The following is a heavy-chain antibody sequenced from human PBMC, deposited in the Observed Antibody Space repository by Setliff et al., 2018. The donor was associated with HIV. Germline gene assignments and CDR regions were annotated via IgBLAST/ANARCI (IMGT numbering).Heavy chain of an antibody. Sequence: SVKVSCKASGGTFSLYAINWVRQASGQGLEWMGGIIPIFNTANYAQKFQGRVTITADGSTSTAYMELSSLKSDDTAVYYCARGKTWLRFLDYWGQGTLVTVSS. CDR2: IIPIFNTA. V-gene: IGHV1-69*13. CDR3: ARGKTWLRFLDY. CDR1: GGTFSLYA. D-gene: IGHD5-12*01. J-gene: IGHJ4*02.